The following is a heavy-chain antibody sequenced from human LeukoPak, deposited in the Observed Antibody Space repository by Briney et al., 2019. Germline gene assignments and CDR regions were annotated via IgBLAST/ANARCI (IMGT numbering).Heavy chain of an antibody. CDR3: ARDRDYYDSSGYTYAFDI. Sequence: SETLSLTCTVSGGSISSYYWRWVRQPAGKGLEWIGRIYTSGSTNYNPSLKSRVTMSVDTSKNQFSLKLSSVTAADTAVYYCARDRDYYDSSGYTYAFDIWGQGTMVTVSS. J-gene: IGHJ3*02. CDR2: IYTSGST. CDR1: GGSISSYY. D-gene: IGHD3-22*01. V-gene: IGHV4-4*07.